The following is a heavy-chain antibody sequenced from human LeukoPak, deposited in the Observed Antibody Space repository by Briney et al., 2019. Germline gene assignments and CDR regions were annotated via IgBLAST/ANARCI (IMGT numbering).Heavy chain of an antibody. Sequence: PGGSLRLSCVASGFTLNTNYMSWVRQAPGKGLEWVSGINWIGSSTGYADPVKGRFTIFRDNAKNSLYLQVNSLRVEDTALYYCARAVSSNWYYFDYWGQGTLVTVSS. CDR3: ARAVSSNWYYFDY. CDR2: INWIGSST. D-gene: IGHD6-13*01. V-gene: IGHV3-20*04. J-gene: IGHJ4*02. CDR1: GFTLNTNY.